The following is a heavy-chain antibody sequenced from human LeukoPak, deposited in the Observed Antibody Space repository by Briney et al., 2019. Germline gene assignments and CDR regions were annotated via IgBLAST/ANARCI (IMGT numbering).Heavy chain of an antibody. Sequence: SETLSLTCAVYGGSFSGYYWSWIRQPPGKGLEWIGEINHSGSTNYNPSLKSRVTISVDTSKNQFSLKLSSVTAADTAVYHCARVLYSSGWYEYYFDYWGQGTLVTVSS. V-gene: IGHV4-34*01. CDR3: ARVLYSSGWYEYYFDY. J-gene: IGHJ4*02. D-gene: IGHD6-19*01. CDR2: INHSGST. CDR1: GGSFSGYY.